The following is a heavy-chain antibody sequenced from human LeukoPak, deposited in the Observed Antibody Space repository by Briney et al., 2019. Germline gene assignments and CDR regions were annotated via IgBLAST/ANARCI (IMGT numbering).Heavy chain of an antibody. J-gene: IGHJ3*02. CDR2: ISYDGSNK. V-gene: IGHV3-30-3*01. Sequence: GGSLRLSCAASGFTFSSYAMPWVRQAPGKGLEWVAVISYDGSNKYYADSVKGRFTISRDNSKNTLYLQMNSLRAEDTAVYYCARPYYYDSSGYDAFDIWGQGTMVTVSS. CDR3: ARPYYYDSSGYDAFDI. D-gene: IGHD3-22*01. CDR1: GFTFSSYA.